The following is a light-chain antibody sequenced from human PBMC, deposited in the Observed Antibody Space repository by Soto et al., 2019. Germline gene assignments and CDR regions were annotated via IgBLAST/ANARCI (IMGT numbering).Light chain of an antibody. J-gene: IGKJ5*01. Sequence: DIQMTQSPSSLSASVGDRVTITCRASQRISSYLNWYQQKPVKAPNLLIYAASSFQSGVPSRFSGSGSGTEFTLTISSLQPEDFPTYYYQQSYSSRSITFGQGTRLEIK. CDR3: QQSYSSRSIT. V-gene: IGKV1-39*01. CDR1: QRISSY. CDR2: AAS.